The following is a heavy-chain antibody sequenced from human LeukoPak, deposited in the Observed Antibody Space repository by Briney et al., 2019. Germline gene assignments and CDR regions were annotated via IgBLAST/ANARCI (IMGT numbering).Heavy chain of an antibody. D-gene: IGHD4-17*01. CDR1: GFTFSSYS. Sequence: PGGSLRLSCAASGFTFSSYSMNWVRQAPGKGLEWVSSISSSSSYIYYADSVKGRFTISRDNAKNSLYLQMNSLRAEDTAVYYCARETTVTTIFYSQTFDYWGQGTLVTVSS. CDR3: ARETTVTTIFYSQTFDY. V-gene: IGHV3-21*01. J-gene: IGHJ4*02. CDR2: ISSSSSYI.